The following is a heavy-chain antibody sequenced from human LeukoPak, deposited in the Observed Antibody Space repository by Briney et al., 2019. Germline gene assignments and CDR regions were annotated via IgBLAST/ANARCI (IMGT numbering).Heavy chain of an antibody. CDR1: GFTFTSFW. CDR2: IKHDGSET. CDR3: SRGFSSGY. V-gene: IGHV3-7*01. D-gene: IGHD3-3*01. Sequence: PGGSLRLSCAASGFTFTSFWMTWVRQAPGKGLEWVANIKHDGSETYYVDSVKGRFTISRDNSKNSLFLQMDSLRDEDTAVYYCSRGFSSGYWGQGTLVTASA. J-gene: IGHJ4*02.